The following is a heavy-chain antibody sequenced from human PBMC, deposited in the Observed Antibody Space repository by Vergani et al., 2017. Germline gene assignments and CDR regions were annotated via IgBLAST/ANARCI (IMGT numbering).Heavy chain of an antibody. CDR1: GFSFSGYW. CDR2: IKSDGSIT. CDR3: VRSRCSGPCFMSNWFDS. D-gene: IGHD5-12*01. J-gene: IGHJ5*01. Sequence: EVQLVESGGGLIHPGGSLRLSCEGSGFSFSGYWMHWVRQSPEKGLVWVPRIKSDGSITNYADSVKGRFTISRDNAKNTLYLEMNSLRGDDTAIYYCVRSRCSGPCFMSNWFDSWGQGTLVTVSS. V-gene: IGHV3-74*01.